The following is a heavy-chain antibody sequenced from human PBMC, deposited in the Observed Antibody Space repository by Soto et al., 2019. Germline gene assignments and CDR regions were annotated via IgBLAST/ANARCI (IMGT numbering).Heavy chain of an antibody. CDR3: ARDYPGGSYYDY. J-gene: IGHJ4*02. CDR1: GFVFNDYA. V-gene: IGHV3-23*01. CDR2: ISASGGRT. Sequence: PGGSLRLSCAASGFVFNDYAISWVRQAPGKGLEWVSGISASGGRTYYADSVKGRLSVSRDNSNNTVFLQINRLRDEDTAMYYCARDYPGGSYYDYWGQGTLVTVSS. D-gene: IGHD1-26*01.